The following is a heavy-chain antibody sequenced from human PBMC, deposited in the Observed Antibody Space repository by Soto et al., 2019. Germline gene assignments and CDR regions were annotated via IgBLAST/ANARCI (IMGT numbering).Heavy chain of an antibody. V-gene: IGHV3-30*03. CDR1: GFPFTSYG. CDR3: VGGQFYFDY. CDR2: ISYDGSNK. D-gene: IGHD3-10*01. J-gene: IGHJ4*02. Sequence: QVQLVESGGGVVQPGRSLRLSCAASGFPFTSYGMHWVREGPGKGLEWLAVISYDGSNKFYADSVKGRFTISRDTSKNTLYLHMNSLSPEDTALYYCVGGQFYFDYRGQGTLVIVSS.